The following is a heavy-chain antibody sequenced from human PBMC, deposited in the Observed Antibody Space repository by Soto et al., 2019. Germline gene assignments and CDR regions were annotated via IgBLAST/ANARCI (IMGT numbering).Heavy chain of an antibody. V-gene: IGHV1-2*02. CDR2: INPNSGGT. CDR1: GYTFTGYY. Sequence: ALVKVSCKASGYTFTGYYMHWVRQAPGQGLEWMGWINPNSGGTNYAQKFQGRVTMTRDTSISTAYMELSRLRSDDTAVYYCARDREASNWFDPWGQGTLVTVSS. D-gene: IGHD1-26*01. J-gene: IGHJ5*02. CDR3: ARDREASNWFDP.